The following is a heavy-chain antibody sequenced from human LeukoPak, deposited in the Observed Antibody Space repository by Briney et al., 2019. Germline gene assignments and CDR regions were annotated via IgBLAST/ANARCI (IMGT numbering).Heavy chain of an antibody. CDR1: GFTFRSYA. Sequence: PGGSLRLSCAASGFTFRSYAMTWVRQAPGRGLEWVSASTGSGGTTYYADPVMGRFTISRDNAKNTLYLQMNSLRAEDTAVYYCARDIAGYSSDYWGQGTLVTVSS. J-gene: IGHJ4*02. D-gene: IGHD5-18*01. CDR3: ARDIAGYSSDY. V-gene: IGHV3-23*01. CDR2: STGSGGTT.